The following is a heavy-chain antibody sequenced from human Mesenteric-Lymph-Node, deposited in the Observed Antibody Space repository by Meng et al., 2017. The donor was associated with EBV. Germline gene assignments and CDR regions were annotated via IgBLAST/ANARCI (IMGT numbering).Heavy chain of an antibody. V-gene: IGHV2-5*02. CDR2: IYWDDDK. J-gene: IGHJ5*02. CDR1: GFSLNTGGVG. D-gene: IGHD3-10*02. CDR3: AHKDDVRDGAPFDP. Sequence: QITLKESGPKLVKPTQTLTLTCSFSGFSLNTGGVGVGWIRQTPGKALEWLALIYWDDDKRYNPSLKTRLTITKDTSKNQVVLTMTNMDPVDTATYYCAHKDDVRDGAPFDPWGQGTLVTVSS.